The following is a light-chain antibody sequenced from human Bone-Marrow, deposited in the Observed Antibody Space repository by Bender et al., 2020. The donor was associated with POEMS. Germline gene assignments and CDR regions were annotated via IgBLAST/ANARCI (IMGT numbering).Light chain of an antibody. CDR3: QAWDTYSVI. CDR2: QDT. Sequence: SYEVTQPPSVSVSQGQTASITCSGDDLGDKYVAWYQQKPGQSPVLVIYQDTKRPSGILERFSGSNSGNTATLTISGTQAMDEADYYCQAWDTYSVIFGGGTKLTVL. J-gene: IGLJ2*01. CDR1: DLGDKY. V-gene: IGLV3-1*01.